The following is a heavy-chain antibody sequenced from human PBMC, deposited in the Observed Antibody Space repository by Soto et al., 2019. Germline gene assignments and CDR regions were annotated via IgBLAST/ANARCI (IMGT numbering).Heavy chain of an antibody. J-gene: IGHJ4*02. CDR3: ARSGYGSTDFDH. CDR1: GASINSGGYY. Sequence: SETLSLTCTVSGASINSGGYYWSWIRQLPGKGLEWIGYIYFSGSTYYNPSLESRVTISLDTSQNQFSLKLSSVTAADTAVYYCARSGYGSTDFDHWGQGTRVTVSS. V-gene: IGHV4-31*03. CDR2: IYFSGST. D-gene: IGHD6-13*01.